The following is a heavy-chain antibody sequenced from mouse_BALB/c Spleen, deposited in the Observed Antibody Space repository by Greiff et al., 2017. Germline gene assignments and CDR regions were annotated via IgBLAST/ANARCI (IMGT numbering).Heavy chain of an antibody. V-gene: IGHV14-3*02. CDR2: IDPANGNT. D-gene: IGHD1-2*01. J-gene: IGHJ3*01. CDR3: ASDYYGYGKAY. Sequence: VQLQQSGAELVKPGASVKLSCTASGFNIKDTYMHWVKQRPEQALEWIGRIDPANGNTKYDPKFQGKATITADTSSNTAYLQLSSLTSEDTAVYYCASDYYGYGKAYWGQGTLVTVSA. CDR1: GFNIKDTY.